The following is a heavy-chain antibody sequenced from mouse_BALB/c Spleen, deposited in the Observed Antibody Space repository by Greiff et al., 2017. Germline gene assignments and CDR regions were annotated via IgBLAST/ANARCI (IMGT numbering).Heavy chain of an antibody. V-gene: IGHV1-82*01. CDR1: GYAFSSSW. D-gene: IGHD2-4*01. Sequence: QVQLKQSGPELVKPGASVKISCKASGYAFSSSWMNWVKQRPGQGLEWIGRIYPGDGDTNYNGKFKGKATLTADKSSSTAYMQLSSLTSVDSAVYFCARGDYGFAYWGQGTLVTVSA. CDR2: IYPGDGDT. J-gene: IGHJ3*01. CDR3: ARGDYGFAY.